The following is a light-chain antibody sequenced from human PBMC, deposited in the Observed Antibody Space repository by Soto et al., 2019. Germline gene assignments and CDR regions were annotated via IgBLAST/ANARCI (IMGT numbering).Light chain of an antibody. CDR1: SSDVGTYSY. CDR3: SSYTRNNDVI. Sequence: QSALTQPASVSGSPGQSITISCTGTSSDVGTYSYVSWYQQHPGKAPKLMIYDVSSRPSGVSNRFSGSKSGNTASLSISGHLSDDEADYYCSSYTRNNDVIFGGGTKLTVL. CDR2: DVS. V-gene: IGLV2-14*01. J-gene: IGLJ2*01.